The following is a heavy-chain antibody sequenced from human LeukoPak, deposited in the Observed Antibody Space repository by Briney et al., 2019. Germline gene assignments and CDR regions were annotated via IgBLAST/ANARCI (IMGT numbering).Heavy chain of an antibody. CDR3: ARVWLFASWAFDI. CDR2: IIPTFGTA. V-gene: IGHV1-69*01. J-gene: IGHJ3*02. D-gene: IGHD5-12*01. Sequence: SSVKVSCKASGGTFSSYAISWVRQAPGQGLEWMGGIIPTFGTANYAQKFQGRVTITADESTSTAYMELSSLRSDDTAVYYCARVWLFASWAFDIWGQGTMVTVSS. CDR1: GGTFSSYA.